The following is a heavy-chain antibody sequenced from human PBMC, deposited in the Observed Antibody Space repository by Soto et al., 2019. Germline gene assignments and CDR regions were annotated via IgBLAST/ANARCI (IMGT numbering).Heavy chain of an antibody. D-gene: IGHD3-10*01. J-gene: IGHJ4*02. V-gene: IGHV3-23*01. CDR1: GFTFSSYA. CDR2: ISGSGDST. Sequence: PGGSLRLSCAASGFTFSSYAMNWVRQAPGKGLEWVSVISGSGDSTYYADSVKGRFTISRDNSKNTLYLQMNSLRAEDTAVYYCARDQSYYTSGNHLDYWGQGTLVTVSS. CDR3: ARDQSYYTSGNHLDY.